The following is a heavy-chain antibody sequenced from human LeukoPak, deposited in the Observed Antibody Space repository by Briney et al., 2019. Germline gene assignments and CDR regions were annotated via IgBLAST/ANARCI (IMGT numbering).Heavy chain of an antibody. CDR2: IYADGNT. D-gene: IGHD4-17*01. CDR1: GFIVNTNY. V-gene: IGHV3-53*05. CDR3: AKDGGYGDYHY. J-gene: IGHJ4*02. Sequence: GGSLRLSCAASGFIVNTNYMSWVRQAPGRGLEWVSFIYADGNTYYADSVKGRFTISRDDSKNSLYLQMNSLRTEDTALYYCAKDGGYGDYHYWGQGTLVTVSS.